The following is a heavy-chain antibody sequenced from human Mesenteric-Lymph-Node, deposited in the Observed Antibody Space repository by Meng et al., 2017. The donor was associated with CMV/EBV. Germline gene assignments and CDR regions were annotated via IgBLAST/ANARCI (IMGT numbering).Heavy chain of an antibody. J-gene: IGHJ4*02. Sequence: ASVKVSCKASGYTFTSYPINWVRQAPGQGLEWMGWIRTSNANTTYAKKFQGRVTMTTDTSTSTAYIELRSLSSDDTAVYYCSIWGSGSYFYFDYWGQGTLVTVSS. D-gene: IGHD3-10*01. CDR3: SIWGSGSYFYFDY. CDR1: GYTFTSYP. CDR2: IRTSNANT. V-gene: IGHV1-18*01.